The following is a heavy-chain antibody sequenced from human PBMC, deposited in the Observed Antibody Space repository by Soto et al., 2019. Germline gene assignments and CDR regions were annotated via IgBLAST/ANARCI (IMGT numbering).Heavy chain of an antibody. Sequence: QVQLVESGGGVVQPGRSLRLSCTASGFTFSTYAMHWVRQAPGKGLEWVAIISSDGSTDYVADSVRGRFAISRDNSKNTLNLQMNSLSAEDTAVYYCARLIPNAKRFCSIDTCYPTGYNDLWGRGTLVTVSS. D-gene: IGHD2-2*01. CDR2: ISSDGSTD. J-gene: IGHJ2*01. CDR3: ARLIPNAKRFCSIDTCYPTGYNDL. CDR1: GFTFSTYA. V-gene: IGHV3-30*09.